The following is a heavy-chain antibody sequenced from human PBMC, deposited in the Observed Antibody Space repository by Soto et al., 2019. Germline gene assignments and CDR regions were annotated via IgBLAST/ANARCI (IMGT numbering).Heavy chain of an antibody. CDR3: ARLRGSSPAGYYGLDA. CDR2: IIPVLGVV. Sequence: QVQLVQSGAEVKKPGSSVKVSCRASAGSFSSYTMNWVRQVPGQGLEWMGRIIPVLGVVNYAQKFQGRVTITADRSTSTTYMELSSLRSEDTAVYYCARLRGSSPAGYYGLDAWGQGTTVTVS. J-gene: IGHJ6*02. V-gene: IGHV1-69*02. CDR1: AGSFSSYT. D-gene: IGHD3-16*01.